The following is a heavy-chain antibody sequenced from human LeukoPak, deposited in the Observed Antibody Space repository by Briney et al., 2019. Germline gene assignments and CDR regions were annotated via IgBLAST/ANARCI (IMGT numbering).Heavy chain of an antibody. V-gene: IGHV3-30*01. D-gene: IGHD2-21*02. CDR2: MSSDGRKE. CDR3: SRDGDVTGETFDH. J-gene: IGHJ4*02. Sequence: GGSLRLSCAASGFTFSSFAMHWVRQAPGKGLEWVAVMSSDGRKENYADSVKGRFTISRDNSKSTLFLQMTSLRPEDTTVYYCSRDGDVTGETFDHWGQGTLVTVSS. CDR1: GFTFSSFA.